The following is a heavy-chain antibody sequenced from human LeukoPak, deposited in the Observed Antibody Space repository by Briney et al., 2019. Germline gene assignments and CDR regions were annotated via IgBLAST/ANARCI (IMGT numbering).Heavy chain of an antibody. Sequence: RXPPXXXLEYIGYIYYTGATNYNPSLKSRVTISVDTSKNQFSLKMTSVTAADTAVYFCAKYGNSGWVIDNWGQGTLVTVSS. D-gene: IGHD6-19*01. V-gene: IGHV4-59*08. CDR3: AKYGNSGWVIDN. J-gene: IGHJ4*02. CDR2: IYYTGAT.